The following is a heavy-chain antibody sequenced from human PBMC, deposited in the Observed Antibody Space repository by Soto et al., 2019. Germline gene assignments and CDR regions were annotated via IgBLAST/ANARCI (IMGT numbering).Heavy chain of an antibody. CDR3: ARHLGTAGII. J-gene: IGHJ4*02. CDR2: IHPDDSNT. Sequence: GESLKISCKGSGYSFSDYWIGWLRQTPGTGLEWVGIIHPDDSNTRYSPSFQGRVSVSADTSTSTAYLQWSSLKASDTALHYCARHLGTAGIIWGQGTLVTVSS. CDR1: GYSFSDYW. V-gene: IGHV5-51*01. D-gene: IGHD6-13*01.